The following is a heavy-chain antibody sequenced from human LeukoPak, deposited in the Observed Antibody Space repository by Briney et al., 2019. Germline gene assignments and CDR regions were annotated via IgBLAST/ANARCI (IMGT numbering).Heavy chain of an antibody. CDR1: GGFFSGYY. J-gene: IGHJ3*02. CDR2: INHSGST. Sequence: PSETLSLTCAVYGGFFSGYYWSWIRQPPGKGLEWIGEINHSGSTNYNPSLKSRVTISVDTFKNQFSLKLSSVTGADTAVYYCARLDGAGSYYRRAFDIWGQGTMVTVSS. CDR3: ARLDGAGSYYRRAFDI. V-gene: IGHV4-34*01. D-gene: IGHD3-10*01.